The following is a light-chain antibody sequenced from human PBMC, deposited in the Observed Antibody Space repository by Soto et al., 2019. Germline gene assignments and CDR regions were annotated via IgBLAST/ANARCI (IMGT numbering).Light chain of an antibody. CDR3: QQCSTSPLT. V-gene: IGKV3-11*01. J-gene: IGKJ1*01. Sequence: EIVLTQSPATLSLSPGERATLSCRASQSVSSYLAWYQQKPGQAPRRLIYDASNRATGIPARFSGSGSGTDFTLTISSLEPEDFAVYYCQQCSTSPLTFGQGTNVEIK. CDR1: QSVSSY. CDR2: DAS.